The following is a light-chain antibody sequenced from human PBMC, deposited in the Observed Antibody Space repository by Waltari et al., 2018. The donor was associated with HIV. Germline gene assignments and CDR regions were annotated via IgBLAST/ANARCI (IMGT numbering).Light chain of an antibody. Sequence: QSVLTQPPSVSGAPGQRVTISCTGSSSNTGAGYDVHWYQQLPGTSPKLLMYGNNNRPSGVPDRFSGSKSGTSVSRAITGLQAEDEADYFCQSYDSRLRAVVFGGGTKLTVL. J-gene: IGLJ2*01. CDR1: SSNTGAGYD. CDR3: QSYDSRLRAVV. V-gene: IGLV1-40*01. CDR2: GNN.